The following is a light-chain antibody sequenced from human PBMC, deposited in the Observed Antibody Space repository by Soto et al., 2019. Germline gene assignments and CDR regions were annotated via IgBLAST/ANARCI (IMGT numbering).Light chain of an antibody. Sequence: QSALTQPPSASGSPGQSATISCTGTSSDVGGYNYVSWYQHHPGKAPKLMIYEVSERPSGVPNRFSGSKSGNTASLTVSGLQAEDEADYYCSSYAGSNNFNVFGTGTKLTVL. CDR3: SSYAGSNNFNV. V-gene: IGLV2-8*01. CDR1: SSDVGGYNY. J-gene: IGLJ1*01. CDR2: EVS.